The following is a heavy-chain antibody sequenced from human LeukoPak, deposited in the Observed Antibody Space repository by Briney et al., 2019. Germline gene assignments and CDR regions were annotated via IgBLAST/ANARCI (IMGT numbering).Heavy chain of an antibody. V-gene: IGHV3-21*01. CDR2: ISSSSSYI. D-gene: IGHD5-18*01. J-gene: IGHJ4*02. CDR3: AREGYSYGYGLDY. Sequence: GGTLRLSCAASGFTFSSYSMNWVRQAPGKGLEWVSSISSSSSYIYYADSVKGRFTISRDNAKNSLYLQMNSLRAEDTAVYYCAREGYSYGYGLDYWGQGTLVTVSS. CDR1: GFTFSSYS.